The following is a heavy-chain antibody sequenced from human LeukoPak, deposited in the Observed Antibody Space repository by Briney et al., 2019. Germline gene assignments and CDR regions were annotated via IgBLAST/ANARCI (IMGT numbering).Heavy chain of an antibody. Sequence: GASVKVSCKASGYTFTSYAISWVRQAPGQGLEWMGWISAYNGNTNYAQKLQGRVTMTTDTSTSTAYMELRSLRSDDTAVYYCARVPWFGELFFFAAGVDCWGQGTLVTVSS. CDR3: ARVPWFGELFFFAAGVDC. V-gene: IGHV1-18*01. D-gene: IGHD3-10*01. J-gene: IGHJ4*02. CDR1: GYTFTSYA. CDR2: ISAYNGNT.